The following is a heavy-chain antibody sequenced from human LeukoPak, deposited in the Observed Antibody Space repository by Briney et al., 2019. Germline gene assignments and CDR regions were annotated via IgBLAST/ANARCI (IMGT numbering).Heavy chain of an antibody. CDR1: GYSLTSFD. Sequence: GASVKVSCKASGYSLTSFDINWVRQGSGQGLEWMGWMNPKRGNTGYAPRFQGRVTITRDTSINTAFMELSSLRPDDTAIYYCARGGSSSSYYNNYGMDVWGQGTTITVS. D-gene: IGHD6-13*01. CDR3: ARGGSSSSYYNNYGMDV. J-gene: IGHJ6*02. V-gene: IGHV1-8*01. CDR2: MNPKRGNT.